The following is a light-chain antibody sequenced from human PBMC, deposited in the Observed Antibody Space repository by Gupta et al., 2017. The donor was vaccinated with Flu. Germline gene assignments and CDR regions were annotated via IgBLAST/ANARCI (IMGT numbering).Light chain of an antibody. J-gene: IGLJ2*01. CDR3: QAWDGDILV. Sequence: SYDLTQPPSVSVSPGQTASITCSGDKLESKYACWYQQRPGQSPVLVIFQDNKRPSGTPDRFSGSSSGNTATLTISGTEAIDEADYYCQAWDGDILVFGGGTKLTVL. CDR1: KLESKY. CDR2: QDN. V-gene: IGLV3-1*01.